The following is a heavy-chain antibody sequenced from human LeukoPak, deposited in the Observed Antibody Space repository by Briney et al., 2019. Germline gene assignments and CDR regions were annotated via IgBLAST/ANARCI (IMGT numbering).Heavy chain of an antibody. Sequence: KSGGSLRLSCAASGFTFSSYSMNWVRQAPGKGLEWVSSISSSSSYIYYADSVKGRFTISRDNAKNSLYLQMNSLRAEDTAVYYCASTTDILGYCSSTSCAFDYWGQGTLVTVSS. CDR1: GFTFSSYS. CDR3: ASTTDILGYCSSTSCAFDY. J-gene: IGHJ4*02. V-gene: IGHV3-21*01. CDR2: ISSSSSYI. D-gene: IGHD2-2*01.